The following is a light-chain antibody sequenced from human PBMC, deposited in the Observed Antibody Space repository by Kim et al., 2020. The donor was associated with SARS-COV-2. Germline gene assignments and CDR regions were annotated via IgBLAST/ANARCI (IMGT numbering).Light chain of an antibody. CDR3: LQDYNYPWT. V-gene: IGKV1-6*01. CDR2: AAS. Sequence: AIQMTQSPSSLSASVGDRVTITCRASQGIRNDLGWYQQKPGKAPNLLIYAASSLQSGVPSRFSGSGSGTDFTLTISSLQPEEFATYYCLQDYNYPWTFGQGTKVDIK. CDR1: QGIRND. J-gene: IGKJ1*01.